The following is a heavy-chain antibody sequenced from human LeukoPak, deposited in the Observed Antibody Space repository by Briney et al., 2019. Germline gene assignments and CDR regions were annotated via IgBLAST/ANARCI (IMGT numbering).Heavy chain of an antibody. J-gene: IGHJ6*02. D-gene: IGHD4-11*01. V-gene: IGHV4-59*01. CDR1: GGSISSYY. CDR3: ARALQYGYYYGMDV. Sequence: SETLSLTCTVSGGSISSYYWSWLRQPPGKGLEWLGYIYYSGSTNYNPSLKSRVTISVDTSKNQFSLKLSSVTAADTAVYYCARALQYGYYYGMDVWGQGTTVTVSS. CDR2: IYYSGST.